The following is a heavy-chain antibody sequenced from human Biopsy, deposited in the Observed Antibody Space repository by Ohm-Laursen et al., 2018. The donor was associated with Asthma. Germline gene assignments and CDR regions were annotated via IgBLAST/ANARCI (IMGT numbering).Heavy chain of an antibody. Sequence: SSVKVSCKLSGYSLTDLSMHWVRQAPGQGLEWMGGHDHEEGGTVNARRFQGRVTMTEDTSTDTAYMELSSLSSDDTAVYYCASDFPKDYVKYDFQFWGQGTLVTVSS. CDR2: HDHEEGGT. D-gene: IGHD4-17*01. CDR1: GYSLTDLS. J-gene: IGHJ4*02. V-gene: IGHV1-24*01. CDR3: ASDFPKDYVKYDFQF.